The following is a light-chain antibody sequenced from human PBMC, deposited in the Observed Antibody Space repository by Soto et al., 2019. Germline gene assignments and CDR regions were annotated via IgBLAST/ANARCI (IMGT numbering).Light chain of an antibody. Sequence: DIQVTLPRTPLSAPVVDRVTITCLASQCIRNDLGWYQQKPGKAPKRLIYAASSLQSGVPSRFSGSGSGTEFTLTISSLQPEDFATYYCLQHNSYPRTFGQGTKVDI. CDR1: QCIRND. CDR2: AAS. V-gene: IGKV1-17*01. CDR3: LQHNSYPRT. J-gene: IGKJ1*01.